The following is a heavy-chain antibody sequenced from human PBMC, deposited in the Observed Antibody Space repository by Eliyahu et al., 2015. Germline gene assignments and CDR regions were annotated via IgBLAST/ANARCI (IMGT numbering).Heavy chain of an antibody. J-gene: IGHJ4*02. CDR1: SSHA. V-gene: IGHV3-30*01. CDR3: ARSSTPWFGALLSFDY. CDR2: ISSDGTRT. Sequence: SSHAMHWVRRAPGKGLEWVAVISSDGTRTDYADSVKGRFTNTRDNFKKTLYLQMDGLRAEDTAEYWCARSSTPWFGALLSFDYWGQGTQVTVSS. D-gene: IGHD3-10*01.